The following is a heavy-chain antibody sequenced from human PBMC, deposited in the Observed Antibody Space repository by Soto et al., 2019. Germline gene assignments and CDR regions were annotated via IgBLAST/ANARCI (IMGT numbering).Heavy chain of an antibody. Sequence: QVQLQEAGPGLVKPSQTLSLTCTVSGGAISSGGYYWSWIRQHPGKGMEWIGYIYYSGSTYYNPALTSRVTISVATSKKQFSLKVSYVTAGATAVYYCARDLARSTAKGAPLWGHFDYWGQGTLVTVSS. CDR1: GGAISSGGYY. J-gene: IGHJ4*02. CDR2: IYYSGST. D-gene: IGHD3-10*01. CDR3: ARDLARSTAKGAPLWGHFDY. V-gene: IGHV4-31*03.